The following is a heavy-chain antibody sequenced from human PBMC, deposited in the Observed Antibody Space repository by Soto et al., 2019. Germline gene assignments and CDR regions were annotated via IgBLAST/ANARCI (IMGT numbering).Heavy chain of an antibody. CDR2: NYYSGIT. Sequence: SETLSLTCTVSGGSISSGGYYWTWIRQHPGKGLEWIGYNYYSGITYYNPSLKSRVTISLDTSKNQFSLKLSSVTAADTAVYYCARGSSIAALYYGMDVWGQGTTVTSP. CDR1: GGSISSGGYY. V-gene: IGHV4-31*03. J-gene: IGHJ6*02. CDR3: ARGSSIAALYYGMDV. D-gene: IGHD6-6*01.